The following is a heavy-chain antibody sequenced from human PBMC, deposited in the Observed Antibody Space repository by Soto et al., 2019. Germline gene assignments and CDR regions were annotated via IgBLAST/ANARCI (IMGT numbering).Heavy chain of an antibody. CDR3: ARSTGTLDWFDP. D-gene: IGHD1-1*01. J-gene: IGHJ5*02. CDR1: GYSFTSYW. CDR2: IDPSDSYT. V-gene: IGHV5-10-1*01. Sequence: GESLKISCKGSGYSFTSYWISWVRQMPGKGLEWMGRIDPSDSYTNYSPSFQGHVTISADKSISTAYLQWSSLKASDTAMYYCARSTGTLDWFDPWGQGTRVTVSS.